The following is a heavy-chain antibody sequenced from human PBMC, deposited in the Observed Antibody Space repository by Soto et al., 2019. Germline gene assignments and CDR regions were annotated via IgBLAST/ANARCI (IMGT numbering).Heavy chain of an antibody. J-gene: IGHJ6*02. CDR1: GGTFSSYA. D-gene: IGHD2-15*01. V-gene: IGHV1-69*13. CDR2: IIPIFGTA. CDR3: ARARSELLQDYYYYGMDV. Sequence: SVKVSCKASGGTFSSYAISWVRQAPGQGLEWMGGIIPIFGTANYAQKFQGRVTITADESTSTAYKEMSSLRSEDTAVYYCARARSELLQDYYYYGMDVWGQGTTVTVSS.